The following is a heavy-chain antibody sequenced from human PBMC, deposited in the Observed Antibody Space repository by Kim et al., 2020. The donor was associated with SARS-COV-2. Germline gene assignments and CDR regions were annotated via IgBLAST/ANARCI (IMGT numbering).Heavy chain of an antibody. D-gene: IGHD6-13*01. V-gene: IGHV5-10-1*01. Sequence: GESLKISCKGSGYSFTSYWISWVRQMPGKGLEWMGRIDPSDSYTNYSPSFQGHVTISADKSISTAYLQWSSLKASDTAMYYCARRLGIAAAGGGWDFDLWGRGTLVTVYS. CDR1: GYSFTSYW. J-gene: IGHJ2*01. CDR2: IDPSDSYT. CDR3: ARRLGIAAAGGGWDFDL.